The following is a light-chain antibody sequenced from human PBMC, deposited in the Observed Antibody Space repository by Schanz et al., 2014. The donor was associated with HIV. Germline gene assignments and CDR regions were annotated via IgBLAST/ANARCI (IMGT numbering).Light chain of an antibody. CDR2: ANN. CDR1: SSNVGSNT. V-gene: IGLV1-44*01. J-gene: IGLJ3*02. CDR3: AAWDGSLNVWV. Sequence: QLGLTQPPSASGTPGQRVTISCSGSSSNVGSNTVNWYQHLPGTAPKLLMYANNQRASGVPDRFSGSGSGTSASLAITGLRSEDEADYYCAAWDGSLNVWVFGGGTKLTVL.